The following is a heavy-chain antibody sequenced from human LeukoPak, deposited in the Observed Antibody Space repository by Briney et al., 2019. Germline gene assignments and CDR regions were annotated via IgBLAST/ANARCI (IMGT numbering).Heavy chain of an antibody. J-gene: IGHJ3*02. V-gene: IGHV1-2*02. CDR3: ASGREYCSGGSCYSSDDAFDI. CDR2: INPNTGGT. CDR1: GYSFTDYY. Sequence: ASVKVSCKTSGYSFTDYYMNWVRQAPGQGLEWMGWINPNTGGTNYAQKFQGRVTMTRDTSISTAYMELSRLRSDDTAVYYCASGREYCSGGSCYSSDDAFDIWGQGTMVTVSS. D-gene: IGHD2-15*01.